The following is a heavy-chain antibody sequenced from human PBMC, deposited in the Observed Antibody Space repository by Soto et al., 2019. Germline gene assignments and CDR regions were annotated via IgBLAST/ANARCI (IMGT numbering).Heavy chain of an antibody. CDR2: INSDGSST. J-gene: IGHJ6*02. Sequence: VGSLKLSCAASGFTFSSYWMHWVRQAPGKGLVWVSRINSDGSSTSYADSVKGRFTISRDNTKNTLYLQMNSLRAEDTAVYYCARGSDFWSGYYPYYYYGMDVWGQGTTVTVSS. D-gene: IGHD3-3*01. CDR1: GFTFSSYW. V-gene: IGHV3-74*01. CDR3: ARGSDFWSGYYPYYYYGMDV.